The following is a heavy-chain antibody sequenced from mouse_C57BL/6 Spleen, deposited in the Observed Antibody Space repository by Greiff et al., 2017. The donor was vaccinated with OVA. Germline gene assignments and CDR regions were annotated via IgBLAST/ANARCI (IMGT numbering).Heavy chain of an antibody. Sequence: EVQRVESGPGLVKPSQSLSLTCSVTGYSITSGYYWTWIRQFPGNKLEWMGYISYDGSNNYNPSLKNRISITRDTSKNQFFLKLNSVTTEDTATYYCARVDDYYAMDYWGQGTSVTVSS. CDR3: ARVDDYYAMDY. V-gene: IGHV3-6*01. CDR2: ISYDGSN. J-gene: IGHJ4*01. D-gene: IGHD2-3*01. CDR1: GYSITSGYY.